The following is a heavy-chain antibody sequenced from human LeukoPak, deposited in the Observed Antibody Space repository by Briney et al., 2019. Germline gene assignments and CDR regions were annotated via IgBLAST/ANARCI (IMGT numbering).Heavy chain of an antibody. Sequence: GGSLRLSCAASGFTFSSHAMSWVRQAPGKGLEWVSAISGSGGSTYYADSVKGRFTISRDNSKNTLYLQMNSLRAEDTAVYYCAKDQLKTVHPDAFDIWGQGTMVTVSS. V-gene: IGHV3-23*01. D-gene: IGHD2-2*01. CDR2: ISGSGGST. CDR1: GFTFSSHA. J-gene: IGHJ3*02. CDR3: AKDQLKTVHPDAFDI.